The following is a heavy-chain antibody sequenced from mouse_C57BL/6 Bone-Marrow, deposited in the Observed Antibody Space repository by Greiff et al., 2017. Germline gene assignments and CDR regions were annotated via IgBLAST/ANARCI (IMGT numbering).Heavy chain of an antibody. J-gene: IGHJ2*01. D-gene: IGHD2-1*01. Sequence: QVHVKQSGAELVKPGASVKMSCKASGYTFTTYPIEWMKQTHGKSLEWIGNFHPYNDDTKYNEKFKGKATLTVEKSSSTVYLELSRLTSDDSAVYYCARGGNYGGYYFDYWGQGTTLTVSS. CDR2: FHPYNDDT. V-gene: IGHV1-47*01. CDR3: ARGGNYGGYYFDY. CDR1: GYTFTTYP.